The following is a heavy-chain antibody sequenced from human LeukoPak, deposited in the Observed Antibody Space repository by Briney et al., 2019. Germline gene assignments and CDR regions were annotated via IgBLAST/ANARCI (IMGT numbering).Heavy chain of an antibody. CDR2: ISSSSSYI. V-gene: IGHV3-21*01. Sequence: GGSLRLSCAASGFTFSSYTMNWVRQAPGKGLEWVSSISSSSSYIYYADSVKGRFTISRDNGKNSLFLQMNSLRAEDTAVYYCAGSGTHYDVLYYFDYWGQGTLVTVSS. D-gene: IGHD3-10*01. CDR1: GFTFSSYT. J-gene: IGHJ4*02. CDR3: AGSGTHYDVLYYFDY.